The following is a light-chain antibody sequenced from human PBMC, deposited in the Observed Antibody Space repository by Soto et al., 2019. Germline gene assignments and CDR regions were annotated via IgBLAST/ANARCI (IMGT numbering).Light chain of an antibody. V-gene: IGLV2-14*01. CDR1: GSDVGGYNY. CDR3: CSFTSINTWV. J-gene: IGLJ3*02. CDR2: EVG. Sequence: ALTQPASVSGSPGQSITISCTGTGSDVGGYNYVSWYQQHPGQAPKLMIYEVGNRPSGVSDRFSASKSGNTASLTISRLQIEDEADYYCCSFTSINTWVFGGGTKLTVL.